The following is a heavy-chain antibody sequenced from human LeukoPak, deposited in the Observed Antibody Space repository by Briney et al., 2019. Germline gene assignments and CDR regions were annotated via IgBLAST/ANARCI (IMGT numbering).Heavy chain of an antibody. Sequence: PGRSLRLSCAASGFTFDDYAMHWVRQAPGKGLEWVSGISWNSGSIGYADSVKGRFTISRGNAKNSLYLQMNSLRAEDMALYYCAKSNRPGRESDASDIWGQGTMVTVSS. CDR3: AKSNRPGRESDASDI. J-gene: IGHJ3*02. CDR2: ISWNSGSI. V-gene: IGHV3-9*03. D-gene: IGHD3-16*02. CDR1: GFTFDDYA.